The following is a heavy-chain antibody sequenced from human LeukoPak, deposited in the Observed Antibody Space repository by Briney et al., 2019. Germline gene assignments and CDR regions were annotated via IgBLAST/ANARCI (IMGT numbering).Heavy chain of an antibody. D-gene: IGHD3-10*01. J-gene: IGHJ4*02. CDR3: ARGGTMVRGVITSFDY. CDR2: ISSSSSYT. V-gene: IGHV3-11*06. Sequence: GGSLRLSCAASGFTFSDYYMSWIRQAPGKGPEWVSYISSSSSYTNYADSVKGRFTISRDNAKNSLYLQMNSLRAEDTAVYYCARGGTMVRGVITSFDYWGQGTLVTVSS. CDR1: GFTFSDYY.